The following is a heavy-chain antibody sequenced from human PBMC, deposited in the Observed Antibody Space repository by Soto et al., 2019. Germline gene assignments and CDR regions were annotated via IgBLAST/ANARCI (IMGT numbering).Heavy chain of an antibody. D-gene: IGHD5-18*01. CDR2: ISGSGGST. J-gene: IGHJ4*02. Sequence: GESLKISCAASGFTFSSYAMSWVRQAPGKGLEWVSAISGSGGSTYYADSVKGRFTISRDNSKNTLYLQMNSLRAEDTAVYYCAKALGYSYDRDYWGQGTLVTVSS. V-gene: IGHV3-23*01. CDR3: AKALGYSYDRDY. CDR1: GFTFSSYA.